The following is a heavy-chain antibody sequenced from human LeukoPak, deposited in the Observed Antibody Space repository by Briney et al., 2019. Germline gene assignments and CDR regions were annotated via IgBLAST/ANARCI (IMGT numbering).Heavy chain of an antibody. CDR1: GFTFSSYA. CDR3: ARDHIIVLMVYAEDYYYYGMDV. J-gene: IGHJ6*02. D-gene: IGHD2-8*01. Sequence: QTGGSLRLSCAASGFTFSSYAMHWVRQAPGKGLEWVAVISYDGSNKYYADSVKGRFTISRDNSKNTLYLQMNSLRAEDTAVYYCARDHIIVLMVYAEDYYYYGMDVWGQGTTVTVSS. CDR2: ISYDGSNK. V-gene: IGHV3-30-3*01.